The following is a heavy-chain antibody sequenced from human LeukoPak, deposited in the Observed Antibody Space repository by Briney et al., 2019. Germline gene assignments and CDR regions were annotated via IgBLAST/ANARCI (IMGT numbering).Heavy chain of an antibody. CDR3: TREGYYGSGSYYTTDY. V-gene: IGHV3-49*03. J-gene: IGHJ4*02. CDR1: GFTFGDYA. CDR2: IRSKAYGGTT. D-gene: IGHD3-10*01. Sequence: GGSLRLSCTASGFTFGDYAMSWFRQAPGKGLEWVGFIRSKAYGGTTEYAASVKGRFTISRDDSKSIAYLQMNSLKTEDTAVYYCTREGYYGSGSYYTTDYWGQGTLVTVSS.